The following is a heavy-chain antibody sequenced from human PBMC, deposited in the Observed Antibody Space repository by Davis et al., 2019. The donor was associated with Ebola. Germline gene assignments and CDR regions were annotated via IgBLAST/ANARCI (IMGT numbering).Heavy chain of an antibody. V-gene: IGHV4-31*03. CDR3: ARDGGIAAAGLDY. CDR1: GGSISSGGYY. CDR2: IYYSGST. Sequence: SETLSLTCTVSGGSISSGGYYWSWIRQHPGKGLEWIGYIYYSGSTYYNPSLKSRVTISVDTSKNQFSLKLISVTAADTAVYYCARDGGIAAAGLDYWGQGTLVTVSS. J-gene: IGHJ4*02. D-gene: IGHD6-13*01.